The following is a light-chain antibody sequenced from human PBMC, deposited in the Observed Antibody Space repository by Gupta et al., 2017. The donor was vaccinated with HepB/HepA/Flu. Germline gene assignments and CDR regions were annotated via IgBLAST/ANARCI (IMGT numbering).Light chain of an antibody. V-gene: IGLV1-44*01. CDR3: AAWDDSLNGVV. Sequence: QSVLTQPPSASGTPGQRVTISCSGSSSNIGSNTVNWYQQLPGKDNKRLIYSNNQRPSGVTDRFSGSKSGTSASLAISGLQSEDEADYYWAAWDDSLNGVVFGGGTKLTVL. CDR1: SSNIGSNT. CDR2: SNN. J-gene: IGLJ2*01.